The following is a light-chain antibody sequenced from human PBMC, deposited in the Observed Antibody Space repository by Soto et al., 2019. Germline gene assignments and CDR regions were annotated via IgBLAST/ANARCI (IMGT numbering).Light chain of an antibody. V-gene: IGKV1-8*01. CDR3: QQYDKWPTWT. CDR2: AAS. CDR1: QGISSY. J-gene: IGKJ1*01. Sequence: IQMTQSPSTLSGSVGDRVTINCRASQGISSYLAWYQQKPGKAPKLLIYAASTLQSGVPSRFSGSGSGTDFTLTISSLQSEDFAVYYCQQYDKWPTWTFGQGTKVDIK.